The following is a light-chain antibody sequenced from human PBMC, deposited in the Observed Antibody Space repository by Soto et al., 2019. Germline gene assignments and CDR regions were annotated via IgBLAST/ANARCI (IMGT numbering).Light chain of an antibody. CDR1: QRIYSN. CDR3: QQFSSYPLT. Sequence: EIVMTQSPATLSVSPGERVTFSCRASQRIYSNLAWYQQKPGQAPRLLIYDASSRATGIPDRFSGGGSGTDFTLTISRLEPEDFAVYYCQQFSSYPLTFGGGTKVDIK. V-gene: IGKV3-20*01. J-gene: IGKJ4*01. CDR2: DAS.